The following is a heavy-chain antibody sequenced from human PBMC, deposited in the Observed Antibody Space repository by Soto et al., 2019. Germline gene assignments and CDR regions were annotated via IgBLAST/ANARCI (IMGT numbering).Heavy chain of an antibody. J-gene: IGHJ5*02. CDR1: GDSVSSNSAA. CDR3: ERSKAGYSDSSVSNWFDP. CDR2: TYYRSKWFN. D-gene: IGHD3-22*01. Sequence: PSQTLSLTCAISGDSVSSNSAAWNWIRQSPSRGLEWLGRTYYRSKWFNDYAVSVKSRVAINPDTSKNQFSLQLNSVTPEDTAVYYCERSKAGYSDSSVSNWFDPWGKEPLVTVP. V-gene: IGHV6-1*01.